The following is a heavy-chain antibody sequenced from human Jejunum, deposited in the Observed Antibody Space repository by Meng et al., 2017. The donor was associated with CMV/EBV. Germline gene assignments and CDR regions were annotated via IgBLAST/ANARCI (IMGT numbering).Heavy chain of an antibody. J-gene: IGHJ4*02. CDR3: ARVEQEMC. V-gene: IGHV3-74*01. D-gene: IGHD1/OR15-1a*01. CDR1: GFTFSSNW. Sequence: RLVGSGGGWVQPGGSLRLSCAASGFTFSSNWMHWVRQAPGKGLVWVSHMNSDGSDTNYADSVKGRFTISRDNAKNTLYLQMNSLRDEDTAVYYCARVEQEMCWGQGTLVTVSS. CDR2: MNSDGSDT.